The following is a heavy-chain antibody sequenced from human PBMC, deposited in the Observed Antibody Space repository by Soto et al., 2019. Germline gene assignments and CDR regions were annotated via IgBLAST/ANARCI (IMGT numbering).Heavy chain of an antibody. V-gene: IGHV4-59*01. CDR3: ASSISGYDSGYYYYYYMDV. CDR2: IYYSGST. J-gene: IGHJ6*03. D-gene: IGHD5-12*01. Sequence: SETLSLTCTVSGGSISSYYWSWIRQPPGKGLEWIGYIYYSGSTNYNPSLKSRVTISVDTSKNQFSLKLSSVTAADTAVYYCASSISGYDSGYYYYYYMDVWGKGTTVTVSS. CDR1: GGSISSYY.